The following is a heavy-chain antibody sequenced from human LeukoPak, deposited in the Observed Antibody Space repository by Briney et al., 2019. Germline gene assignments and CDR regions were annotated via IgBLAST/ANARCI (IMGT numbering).Heavy chain of an antibody. CDR3: ALVTTDRPFDY. Sequence: GRSLRLSCAASGFTFSSFGMHWVRQAPGKGLEWVAVISYDGSNPYYADSVKGRFTISRDNSKNTLYVQMNSLRAEDTAIYYCALVTTDRPFDYWGQGTLVTVSS. CDR2: ISYDGSNP. J-gene: IGHJ4*02. V-gene: IGHV3-30*03. CDR1: GFTFSSFG. D-gene: IGHD4-17*01.